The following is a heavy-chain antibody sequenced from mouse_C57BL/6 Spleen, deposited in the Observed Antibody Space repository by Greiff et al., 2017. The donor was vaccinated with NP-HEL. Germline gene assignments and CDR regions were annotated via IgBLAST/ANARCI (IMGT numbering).Heavy chain of an antibody. CDR3: ARSRLGDYFDY. CDR2: IHPNSGST. Sequence: QVQLQQPGAELVKPGASVKLSCKASGYTFTSYWMHWVKQRPGQGLEWIGMIHPNSGSTNYNEKFKSKATLTVDKSSSTAYMQLSSLTSEDSAVYYCARSRLGDYFDYWGQGTTLTVSS. CDR1: GYTFTSYW. D-gene: IGHD1-1*01. V-gene: IGHV1-64*01. J-gene: IGHJ2*01.